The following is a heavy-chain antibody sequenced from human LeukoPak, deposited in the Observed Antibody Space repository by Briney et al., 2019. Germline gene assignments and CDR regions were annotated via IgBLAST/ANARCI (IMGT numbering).Heavy chain of an antibody. CDR3: ARGFRSRAGYYDSRTYNFDH. CDR2: IHHRGST. Sequence: SETLSLTCAVSGYSIISDYYWGWIRQPPGKGLEWIGNIHHRGSTFYNPSLKSRVTISVDTSKNQLSLKLSSVTAADTAVYYCARGFRSRAGYYDSRTYNFDHWGQGTLVTVSS. CDR1: GYSIISDYY. J-gene: IGHJ4*02. V-gene: IGHV4-38-2*01. D-gene: IGHD3-22*01.